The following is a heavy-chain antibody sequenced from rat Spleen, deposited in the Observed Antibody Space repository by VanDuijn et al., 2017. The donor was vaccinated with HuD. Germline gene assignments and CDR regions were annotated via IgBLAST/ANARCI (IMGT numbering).Heavy chain of an antibody. CDR2: ISPSGGTT. Sequence: EVRLVESGGGLVQPGRSLKLSCAASGFTFDDYHMAWVRQAPTKGLEWVASISPSGGTTYYRDSVKGRVTISRDNAKSTLFLQVDSLRSEDTATYYCATQGIIRIPLFDYWGQGVMVTVSS. V-gene: IGHV5-25*01. D-gene: IGHD4-3*01. CDR1: GFTFDDYH. CDR3: ATQGIIRIPLFDY. J-gene: IGHJ2*01.